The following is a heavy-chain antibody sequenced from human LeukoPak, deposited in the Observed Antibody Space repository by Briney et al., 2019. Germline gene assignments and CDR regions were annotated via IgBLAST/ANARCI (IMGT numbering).Heavy chain of an antibody. J-gene: IGHJ4*02. Sequence: ASVKVSCKASGYTFTNYGITWLRQAPGQGLEWMGWISAYNGHTNYAQKLQGRLTMTTDTSTSTAYMELRGLRSDDTAVYYCATQLGYYDSSGYDFDYWGQGTLVTVSS. CDR3: ATQLGYYDSSGYDFDY. D-gene: IGHD3-22*01. CDR2: ISAYNGHT. CDR1: GYTFTNYG. V-gene: IGHV1-18*01.